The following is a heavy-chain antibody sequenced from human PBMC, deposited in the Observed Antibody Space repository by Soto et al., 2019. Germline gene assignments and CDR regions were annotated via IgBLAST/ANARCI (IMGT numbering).Heavy chain of an antibody. CDR2: INPNSGGT. V-gene: IGHV1-2*02. CDR1: GYTFTGYY. J-gene: IGHJ5*02. D-gene: IGHD2-21*01. Sequence: ASVKVSCKASGYTFTGYYMHWVRQAPGQGLEWMGWINPNSGGTNYAQKFQGRVTMTRDTSNSTPYMERSRWRSDDTAISYCAQVWPSAPGGQGPLVTVSS. CDR3: AQVWPSAP.